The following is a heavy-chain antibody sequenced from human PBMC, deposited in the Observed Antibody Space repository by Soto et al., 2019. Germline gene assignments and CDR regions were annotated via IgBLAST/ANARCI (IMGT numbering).Heavy chain of an antibody. CDR3: AKSEEAATSPIPFDY. Sequence: GGSLRLSCAASGFTFDDYAMHWVRQAPGKGLEWVSGISWNSGSIGYADSVKGRFTISRDNAKNSLYLQMNSLRAEDTALYYCAKSEEAATSPIPFDYGGQGTLVTVSS. CDR1: GFTFDDYA. V-gene: IGHV3-9*01. CDR2: ISWNSGSI. J-gene: IGHJ4*02. D-gene: IGHD2-15*01.